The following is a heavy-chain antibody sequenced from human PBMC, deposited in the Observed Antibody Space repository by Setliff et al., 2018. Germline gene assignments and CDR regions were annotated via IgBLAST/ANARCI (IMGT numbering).Heavy chain of an antibody. CDR2: IYYSGST. CDR3: ARASYYYDSSGYYGAGAFDI. CDR1: GGSISSGSYY. D-gene: IGHD3-22*01. J-gene: IGHJ3*02. V-gene: IGHV4-39*07. Sequence: PSETLSLTCTVSGGSISSGSYYWGWIRQPPGKGLEWIGSIYYSGSTYYNPSLKSRVTISVDTSKNQFSLKLSSVTAADTAVYYCARASYYYDSSGYYGAGAFDIWGQGTMVTVSS.